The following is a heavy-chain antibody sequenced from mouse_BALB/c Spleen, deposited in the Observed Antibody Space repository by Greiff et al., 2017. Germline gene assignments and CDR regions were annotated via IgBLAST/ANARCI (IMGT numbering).Heavy chain of an antibody. CDR2: ISSGSSTI. J-gene: IGHJ2*01. V-gene: IGHV5-17*02. CDR1: GFTFSSFG. Sequence: EVMLVESGGGLVQPGGSRKLSCAASGFTFSSFGMHWVRQAPEKGLEWVAYISSGSSTIYYADTVKGRFTISRDNPKNTLFLQMTSLRSEDTAMYYCARQFGGYGSLFDYWGQGTTLTVSS. CDR3: ARQFGGYGSLFDY. D-gene: IGHD1-1*01.